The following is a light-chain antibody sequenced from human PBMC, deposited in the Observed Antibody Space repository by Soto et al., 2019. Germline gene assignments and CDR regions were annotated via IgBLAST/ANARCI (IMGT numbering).Light chain of an antibody. J-gene: IGLJ2*01. CDR3: SSYAGSNNWGV. CDR2: EVN. Sequence: QSALTQPPSASGSPGQSVAISCTGTSSDVGGYNFVSWYQQHPGKAPKLIIYEVNKRPSGVPDRFSGSKSGNTASLTVSGLQAEEEGDYYCSSYAGSNNWGVFGGGTKLTVL. V-gene: IGLV2-8*01. CDR1: SSDVGGYNF.